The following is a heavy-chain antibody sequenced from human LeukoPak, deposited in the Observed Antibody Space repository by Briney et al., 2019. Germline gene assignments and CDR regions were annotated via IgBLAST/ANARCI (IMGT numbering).Heavy chain of an antibody. J-gene: IGHJ4*02. CDR1: GYSISSGYY. V-gene: IGHV4-38-2*02. CDR3: AREVMGIAARPVGY. CDR2: IYYSGST. Sequence: SETLSLTCTVSGYSISSGYYWGWIRQPPGKGLEWIGSIYYSGSTYYNPSLKSRVTISVDTSKNQFSLKLSSVTAADTAVYYCAREVMGIAARPVGYWGQGTLVTVSS. D-gene: IGHD6-6*01.